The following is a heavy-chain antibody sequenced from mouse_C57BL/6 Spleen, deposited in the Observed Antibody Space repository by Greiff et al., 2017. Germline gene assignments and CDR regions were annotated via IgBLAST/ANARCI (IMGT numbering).Heavy chain of an antibody. CDR2: INPSSGYT. Sequence: QVQLKESGAELAKPGASVTLSCKASGYTFTSYWMHWVKQRPGQGLEWIGYINPSSGYTKYNQKFKDKATLTADKSSSTAYMQLSSLTYEDSAVYYCARFFDGYYGYFDVWGTGTTVTVSS. V-gene: IGHV1-7*01. CDR3: ARFFDGYYGYFDV. D-gene: IGHD2-3*01. CDR1: GYTFTSYW. J-gene: IGHJ1*03.